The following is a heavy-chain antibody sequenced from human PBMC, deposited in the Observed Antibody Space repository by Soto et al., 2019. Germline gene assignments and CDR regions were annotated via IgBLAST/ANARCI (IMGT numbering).Heavy chain of an antibody. CDR2: IIPIFGTA. D-gene: IGHD3-10*01. CDR1: GGTFSSYA. V-gene: IGHV1-69*13. J-gene: IGHJ4*02. CDR3: ARAINSRFGEFLN. Sequence: SVKVSCKASGGTFSSYAISGVRQAPGQGLEWMGEIIPIFGTANYAQKFQGRVTITADESTSTAYMELSSLRSEDTAVYYCARAINSRFGEFLNWGQGTLVTVSS.